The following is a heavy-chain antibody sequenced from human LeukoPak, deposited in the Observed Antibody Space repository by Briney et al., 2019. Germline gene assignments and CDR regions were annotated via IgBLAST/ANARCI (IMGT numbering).Heavy chain of an antibody. J-gene: IGHJ5*02. V-gene: IGHV3-15*01. Sequence: PGGSLRPSFGAPGFTFSNARVSRVRQVPGKGPGWVGQIKSESDGGATDYAAPVKGRFTISRDDSESTLYLQMNSLNTEDTAVYYCATELDGGPDRWGQGTQVTVAS. CDR1: GFTFSNAR. CDR3: ATELDGGPDR. CDR2: IKSESDGGAT. D-gene: IGHD4-23*01.